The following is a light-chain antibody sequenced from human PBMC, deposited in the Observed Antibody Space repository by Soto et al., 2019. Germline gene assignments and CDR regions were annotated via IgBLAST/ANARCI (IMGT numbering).Light chain of an antibody. J-gene: IGKJ1*01. CDR1: QSVSKNY. V-gene: IGKV3-20*01. Sequence: IVLTQSPGTLSLSAWERATLSWRASQSVSKNYLAWYQQKPGQAHRLLIYCASNRATGIPDMFSGSGSGADFTIPISRQEPEYFAVDYCQQFGSSVTFGQGTKVDIK. CDR3: QQFGSSVT. CDR2: CAS.